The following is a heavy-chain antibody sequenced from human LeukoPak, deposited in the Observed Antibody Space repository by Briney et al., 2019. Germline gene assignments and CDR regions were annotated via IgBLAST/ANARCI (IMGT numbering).Heavy chain of an antibody. D-gene: IGHD3-22*01. Sequence: SVKVSCKASGGTFSSYTISWVRQAPGQGLEWMGRIIPILGIANYAQKFQGRVTMTRDTSTSTVYMELSSLRSEDTAVYYCARDHFASQPREVPRDYYDSSGYYYVWPSFDYWGQGTLVTVSS. J-gene: IGHJ4*02. V-gene: IGHV1-69*04. CDR1: GGTFSSYT. CDR2: IIPILGIA. CDR3: ARDHFASQPREVPRDYYDSSGYYYVWPSFDY.